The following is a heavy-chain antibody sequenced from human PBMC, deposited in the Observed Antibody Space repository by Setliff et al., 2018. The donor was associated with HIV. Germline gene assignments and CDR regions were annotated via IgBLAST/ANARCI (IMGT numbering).Heavy chain of an antibody. CDR1: GFSLSTSGLC. CDR3: ATRPPTDY. J-gene: IGHJ4*02. CDR2: IDWDDDK. V-gene: IGHV2-70*03. Sequence: GSGPTLVNPTQTLTLTCTFSGFSLSTSGLCVGWIRQPPGKALEWLARIDWDDDKFYSTSLKTRLTISKDTSKNQVVLTMNNLRVEDTAVYYCATRPPTDYWGQGTLVTVSS.